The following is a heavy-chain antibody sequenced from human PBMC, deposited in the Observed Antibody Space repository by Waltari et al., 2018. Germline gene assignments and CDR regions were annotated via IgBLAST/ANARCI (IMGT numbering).Heavy chain of an antibody. CDR2: ISGSGGST. CDR3: ASSLYGDYTQIWGRVFDY. CDR1: GFTFRRYA. V-gene: IGHV3-23*01. D-gene: IGHD4-17*01. Sequence: VQLLESGGGLVQSGGSLRLSCAASGFTFRRYAMTWVRQAPGKGVEWVSVISGSGGSTDYADSVKGRFTISRDNSKNTLYLQMNNLRVEDTAVYYCASSLYGDYTQIWGRVFDYWDQGTLVTVSS. J-gene: IGHJ4*02.